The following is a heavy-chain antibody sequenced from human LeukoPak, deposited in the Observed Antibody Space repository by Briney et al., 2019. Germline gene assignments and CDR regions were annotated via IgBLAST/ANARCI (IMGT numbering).Heavy chain of an antibody. CDR3: ASSEYQPTFDY. V-gene: IGHV4-59*01. CDR2: IYYSGST. J-gene: IGHJ4*02. Sequence: SETLSLTCTVSGGSISSYYWSWIRQPPGKGLEWIGYIYYSGSTNYNPSLKSRVTISVDTSKNQFSLKLSSVTAADTAVYYCASSEYQPTFDYWGQGTLVTVSS. D-gene: IGHD2-2*01. CDR1: GGSISSYY.